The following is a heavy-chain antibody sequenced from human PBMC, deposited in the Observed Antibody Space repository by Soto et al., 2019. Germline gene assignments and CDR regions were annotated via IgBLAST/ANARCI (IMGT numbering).Heavy chain of an antibody. CDR3: AKALVNTPPRTFDY. D-gene: IGHD2-15*01. Sequence: VQLVESGGGLVQPGGSLRLSCAVSGFSVSSTFMNWVRQATGKGLEWVAVIHSGGNTFYGDSVKGRFTISRDNSKNMVYLQMTSLRGDDTAEYFCAKALVNTPPRTFDYWGQGTLVTVSS. V-gene: IGHV3-66*01. CDR1: GFSVSSTF. J-gene: IGHJ4*02. CDR2: IHSGGNT.